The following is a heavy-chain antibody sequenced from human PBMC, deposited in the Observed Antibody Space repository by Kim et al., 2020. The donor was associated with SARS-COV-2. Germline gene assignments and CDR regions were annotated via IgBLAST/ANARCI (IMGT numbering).Heavy chain of an antibody. CDR2: IYYSGST. J-gene: IGHJ1*01. V-gene: IGHV4-59*08. Sequence: SETLSLTCTVSGGSISGYYWSWIRQPPGKGLEWIGYIYYSGSTNYNPSLKSRVTISVDTSKNQFSLKLSSVTAADTAVYYCARHEKMTAHEDFHHWGQGTLVTVSS. CDR3: ARHEKMTAHEDFHH. D-gene: IGHD2-21*02. CDR1: GGSISGYY.